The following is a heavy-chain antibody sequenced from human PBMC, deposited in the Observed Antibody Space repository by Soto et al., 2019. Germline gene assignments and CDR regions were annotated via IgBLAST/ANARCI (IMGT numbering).Heavy chain of an antibody. CDR1: GLTFSDYY. D-gene: IGHD2-21*01. CDR3: AKVGVVVIADLNYMDV. CDR2: ISSSGSTI. J-gene: IGHJ6*03. Sequence: GGSLRLSCAASGLTFSDYYMSWIRQAPGKGLEWVSYISSSGSTIYYADSVKGRFTISRDNAKNSLYLQMNSLRAEDTAVYFCAKVGVVVIADLNYMDVWGKGTTVTVSS. V-gene: IGHV3-11*01.